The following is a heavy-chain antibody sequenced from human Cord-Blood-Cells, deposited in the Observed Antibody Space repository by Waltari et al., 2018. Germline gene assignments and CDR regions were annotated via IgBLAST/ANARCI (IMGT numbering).Heavy chain of an antibody. Sequence: QVQLQQWGAGLLKPSETLSLTCAVYGGSFSGYYWSWIRQPPGKGLEWIGEINHSGSTNYNPSLKSRDTISVDTSKNQFSLKLSSVTAADTAVYYCARGPREHVPRLRNYYFDYWGQGTLVTVSS. CDR1: GGSFSGYY. J-gene: IGHJ4*02. CDR3: ARGPREHVPRLRNYYFDY. CDR2: INHSGST. V-gene: IGHV4-34*01. D-gene: IGHD6-6*01.